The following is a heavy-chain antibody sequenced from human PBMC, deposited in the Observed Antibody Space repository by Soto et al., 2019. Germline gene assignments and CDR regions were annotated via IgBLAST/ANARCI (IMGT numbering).Heavy chain of an antibody. CDR2: ISYDGSNK. V-gene: IGHV3-30*18. CDR1: GFTFSSYG. J-gene: IGHJ4*02. Sequence: QVQLVESGGGVVQPGRSLRLSCAASGFTFSSYGMHWVRQAPGKGLEWVAVISYDGSNKYYADSVKGRFTISRDNSKNTLYLQMNSLRAEDTAVYYCANRAVAGTGGDYWGQGTLVTVSS. D-gene: IGHD6-19*01. CDR3: ANRAVAGTGGDY.